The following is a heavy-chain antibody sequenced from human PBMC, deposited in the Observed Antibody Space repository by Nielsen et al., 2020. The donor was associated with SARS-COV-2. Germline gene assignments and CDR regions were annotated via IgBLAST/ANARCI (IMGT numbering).Heavy chain of an antibody. CDR2: ISPSNGNT. D-gene: IGHD1-1*01. CDR1: GYTFTSND. J-gene: IGHJ6*03. Sequence: ASVKVSCKASGYTFTSNDITWVRQAPGQGLEWMGRISPSNGNTKYAQRFQGRVTMTTDTSTRTAYMELRSLTSEETAVYYCAKTQSGGIHSPLGIGPWYIYYYMDVGGKGKTVNVS. CDR3: AKTQSGGIHSPLGIGPWYIYYYMDV. V-gene: IGHV1-18*04.